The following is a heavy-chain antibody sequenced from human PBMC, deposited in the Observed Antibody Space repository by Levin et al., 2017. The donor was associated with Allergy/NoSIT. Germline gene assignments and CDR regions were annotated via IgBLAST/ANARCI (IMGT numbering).Heavy chain of an antibody. D-gene: IGHD3-10*01. CDR1: GFIFSSYG. J-gene: IGHJ4*02. CDR2: FTGGGGST. V-gene: IGHV3-23*01. CDR3: AKDRADYGSGSLFDY. Sequence: TGGSLRLSCAASGFIFSSYGMSWVRQAPGKGMEWVSSFTGGGGSTYYADSVKGRFTISRDNSKNTVYLQMNSLRAEDTAVYYCAKDRADYGSGSLFDYWGQGTLVTVSS.